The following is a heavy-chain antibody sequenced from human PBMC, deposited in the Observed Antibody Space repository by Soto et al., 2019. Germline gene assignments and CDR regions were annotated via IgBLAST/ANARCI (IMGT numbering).Heavy chain of an antibody. D-gene: IGHD5-12*01. CDR2: IYPGDSDT. V-gene: IGHV5-51*01. Sequence: PGESLKISCRGSGYSFTSYWIGWVRQMPGKGLEWMGIIYPGDSDTRYSPSFQGQVTISADKSISTAYLQWSSLKASDTAMYYCARRATFIPPYYYGMDGWGQGTTVTVSS. J-gene: IGHJ6*02. CDR3: ARRATFIPPYYYGMDG. CDR1: GYSFTSYW.